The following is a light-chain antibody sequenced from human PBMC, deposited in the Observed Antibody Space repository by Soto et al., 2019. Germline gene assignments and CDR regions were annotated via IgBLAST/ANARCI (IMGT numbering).Light chain of an antibody. CDR2: GAS. V-gene: IGKV3-20*01. Sequence: EIVLTQSPGTLSLSPGERATLSCRASQSVSSSYLAWYQQKPGQAPRLLIYGASSRDNGIPDRFSGSGSGTDFTLPISRLEPEDVAVYYCQQYGSSPRTFGQGTKVDI. CDR3: QQYGSSPRT. CDR1: QSVSSSY. J-gene: IGKJ1*01.